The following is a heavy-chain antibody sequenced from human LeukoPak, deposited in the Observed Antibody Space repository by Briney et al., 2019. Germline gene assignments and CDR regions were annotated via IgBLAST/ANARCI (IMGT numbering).Heavy chain of an antibody. Sequence: ASVKVSCKASGGTFSSYAISWVRQAPGQGLEWMGGIIPIFGTANYAQKFQGRVMITADKSTSTAYMELSSLRSEDTAVYYCARGRDTAMVFDYWGQGTLVTVSS. D-gene: IGHD5-18*01. CDR1: GGTFSSYA. CDR3: ARGRDTAMVFDY. CDR2: IIPIFGTA. V-gene: IGHV1-69*06. J-gene: IGHJ4*02.